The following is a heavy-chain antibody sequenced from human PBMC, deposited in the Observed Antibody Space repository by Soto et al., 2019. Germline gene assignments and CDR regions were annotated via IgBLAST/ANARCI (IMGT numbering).Heavy chain of an antibody. J-gene: IGHJ4*02. CDR1: GGSISSSSYY. CDR3: ARRGYYDFRSGYYTLSYFDY. V-gene: IGHV4-39*01. CDR2: IYYSGST. D-gene: IGHD3-3*01. Sequence: KPSETLSLTCTVSGGSISSSSYYWGWIRQPPGKGLEWIGSIYYSGSTYYNPSLKSRVTISVDTSKNQFSLKLSSVTAADTAVYYCARRGYYDFRSGYYTLSYFDYWGQGTLVTVSS.